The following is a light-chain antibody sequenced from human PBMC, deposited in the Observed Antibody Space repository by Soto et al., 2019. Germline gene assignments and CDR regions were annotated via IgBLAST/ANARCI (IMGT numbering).Light chain of an antibody. CDR2: AND. Sequence: QSVLTQPPSVSGAPGQKVTISCTGSSSNLGTGYDVHWYQQYPGRAPKLLIYANDKRSSGVPDRISGSKSGTSASLAMTGLQAEDEADYYCQSYDISLSAWVFGGGTKLTVL. J-gene: IGLJ3*02. V-gene: IGLV1-40*01. CDR1: SSNLGTGYD. CDR3: QSYDISLSAWV.